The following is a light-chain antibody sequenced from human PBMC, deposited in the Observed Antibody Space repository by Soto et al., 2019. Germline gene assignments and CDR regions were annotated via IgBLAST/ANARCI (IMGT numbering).Light chain of an antibody. J-gene: IGKJ2*01. CDR2: TAS. V-gene: IGKV1-39*01. CDR1: QTISTY. Sequence: DIQMTQSPSSLSASVGDRVTITCRASQTISTYLHWYQQKPAKAPKRLIYTASSLESGVPSRFSGSGSGTDFTLTISSLQPEDFATYYCQQTYSTPPAFGQGTKLEIK. CDR3: QQTYSTPPA.